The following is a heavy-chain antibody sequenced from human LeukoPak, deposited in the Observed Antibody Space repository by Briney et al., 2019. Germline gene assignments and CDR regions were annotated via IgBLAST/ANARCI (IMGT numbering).Heavy chain of an antibody. Sequence: PSETLSLTCTVSGYSISSGYYWGWIRQPPGKGLEWIGSIYHSGSTYYNPSLKSRVTISVDTSKNQFSLKLSSVTAADTAVYYCARRGYYYYYMDVWGKGTTVTVSS. CDR1: GYSISSGYY. V-gene: IGHV4-38-2*02. CDR2: IYHSGST. CDR3: ARRGYYYYYMDV. J-gene: IGHJ6*03.